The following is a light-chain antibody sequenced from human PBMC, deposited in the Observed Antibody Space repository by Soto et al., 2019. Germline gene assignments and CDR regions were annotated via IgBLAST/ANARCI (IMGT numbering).Light chain of an antibody. CDR3: QQSYSTPLT. CDR2: SAS. Sequence: IQMPHPPSSLSASVGPIFTITSRASQSIRSYLNWYPQKPGKARKLLIYSASSLQRGVPSRLSGSGSGTDFTLTISRLQTEDFATYYWQQSYSTPLTFGGGTKVDI. V-gene: IGKV1-39*01. CDR1: QSIRSY. J-gene: IGKJ4*01.